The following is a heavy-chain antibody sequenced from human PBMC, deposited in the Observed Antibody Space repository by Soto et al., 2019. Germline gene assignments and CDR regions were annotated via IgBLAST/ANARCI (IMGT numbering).Heavy chain of an antibody. D-gene: IGHD2-2*01. V-gene: IGHV3-7*05. Sequence: EVQLVESGGGWVQPGGPRGLSCPALGLTLIGFWLPWVRQAPGKGLEWVAYIKQDGTEKNYVDSVKGRFTISRDNAKNSLYLQMNSLRAEDTAVYYCARARSRGDVWGQGTTVIVSS. CDR1: GLTLIGFW. CDR2: IKQDGTEK. CDR3: ARARSRGDV. J-gene: IGHJ6*02.